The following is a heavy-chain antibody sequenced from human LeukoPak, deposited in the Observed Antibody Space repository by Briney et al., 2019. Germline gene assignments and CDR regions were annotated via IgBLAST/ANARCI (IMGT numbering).Heavy chain of an antibody. CDR1: GGSFRGYS. D-gene: IGHD2-2*01. V-gene: IGHV4-34*01. CDR3: ARKAGYCSSTSCSHYWYFDL. CDR2: INHSGST. Sequence: SETLSLTCAVYGGSFRGYSWSWIRQPPGKGLEWIWEINHSGSTTYNPSLKSRVTISVDTSKNQFSLKLSSVTAADTAVYYCARKAGYCSSTSCSHYWYFDLWGRGTLVTVSS. J-gene: IGHJ2*01.